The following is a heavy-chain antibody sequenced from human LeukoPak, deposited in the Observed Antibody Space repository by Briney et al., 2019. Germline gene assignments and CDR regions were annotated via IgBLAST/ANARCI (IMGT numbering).Heavy chain of an antibody. CDR3: ARMVSGQVAADLDF. CDR1: GFALSTHT. J-gene: IGHJ4*02. Sequence: GGSLRLSCAASGFALSTHTMTWVRQAPGEGLEWVSSISSSSSSMYYAESMRGRFTISRDDAKNSLYLQLNSLRVEDTALYYCARMVSGQVAADLDFWGQGTLVTVSS. D-gene: IGHD2-15*01. V-gene: IGHV3-21*01. CDR2: ISSSSSSM.